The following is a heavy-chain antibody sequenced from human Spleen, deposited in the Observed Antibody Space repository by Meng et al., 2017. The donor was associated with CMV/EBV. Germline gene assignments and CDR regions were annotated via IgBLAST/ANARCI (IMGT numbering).Heavy chain of an antibody. CDR1: GGSFSGYY. V-gene: IGHV4-34*01. CDR3: ARGDGRSFDY. D-gene: IGHD5-24*01. J-gene: IGHJ4*02. CDR2: INHSGST. Sequence: LTCAVYGGSFSGYYWSWIRQPPGKGLEWIGDINHSGSTDYNPSLKSRVTISVDTSQNQFSLKLSSVTAADTAVHYCARGDGRSFDYWGQGILVTVSS.